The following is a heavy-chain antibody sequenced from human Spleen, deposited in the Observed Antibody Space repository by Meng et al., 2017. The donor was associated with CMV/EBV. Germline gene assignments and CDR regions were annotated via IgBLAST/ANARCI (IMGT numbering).Heavy chain of an antibody. J-gene: IGHJ4*02. CDR2: ISSSSSSMR. Sequence: GESLKISCAASGFIFSDYYMSWIRQTPGKGLEWVAYISSSSSSMRYYADSVKGRFTISRDNASNLLYLQMNSLRAEDTAVYYCARGMSLGNQWGQGTLVTVSS. CDR1: GFIFSDYY. CDR3: ARGMSLGNQ. D-gene: IGHD3-16*01. V-gene: IGHV3-11*01.